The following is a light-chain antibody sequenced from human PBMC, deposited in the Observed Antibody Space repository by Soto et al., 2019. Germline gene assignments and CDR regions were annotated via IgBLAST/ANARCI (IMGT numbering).Light chain of an antibody. V-gene: IGKV3-15*01. CDR2: GAS. J-gene: IGKJ1*01. Sequence: EIVMTQSPATLSVSPGERDTLSCRASQSVSGNLAWYQQKPGQAPRLLIYGASTRATGIPARFSGSGSGTEFTLTISSLQSEDFAVYYCQQYNNWPPYTFGQGTKVDIK. CDR1: QSVSGN. CDR3: QQYNNWPPYT.